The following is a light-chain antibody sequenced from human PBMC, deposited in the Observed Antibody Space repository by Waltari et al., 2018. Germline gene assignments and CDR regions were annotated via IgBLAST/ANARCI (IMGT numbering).Light chain of an antibody. CDR2: DDG. CDR3: YSADGSGDLGV. V-gene: IGLV3-10*01. J-gene: IGLJ3*02. Sequence: YELKQQPPVSVSPGQTARINCSGAAVSKQYAFWYQQNSGQAPVRVINDDGKRPSGIPERFSGSRSGSMATMTITGAQVGDEADYYCYSADGSGDLGVFGGGTKVTVL. CDR1: AVSKQY.